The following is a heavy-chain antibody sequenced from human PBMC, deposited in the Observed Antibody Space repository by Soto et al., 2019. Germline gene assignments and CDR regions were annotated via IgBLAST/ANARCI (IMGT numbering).Heavy chain of an antibody. J-gene: IGHJ3*02. CDR2: ISYDGSNK. D-gene: IGHD2-21*01. CDR3: ARETDFDSTIGAFDI. Sequence: QVQLVESGGGVVQPGRSLRLSCAASGFTFSSYAMHWVRQAPGKGLEWVAVISYDGSNKYYADSVKGRFTISRDNSKNTLYLQMNSLRAEDTAVYYCARETDFDSTIGAFDIWGQGTMVTVSS. V-gene: IGHV3-30-3*01. CDR1: GFTFSSYA.